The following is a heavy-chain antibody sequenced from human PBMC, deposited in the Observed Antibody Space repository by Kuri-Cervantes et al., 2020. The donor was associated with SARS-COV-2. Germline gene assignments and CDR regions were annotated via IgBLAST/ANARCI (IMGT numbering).Heavy chain of an antibody. V-gene: IGHV1-69*13. CDR2: IIPIFGAA. D-gene: IGHD5-24*01. J-gene: IGHJ4*02. Sequence: AVKVSCKASGYTFTSYAISWVRQAPGQGLEWMGGIIPIFGAANYAQKFQGRVTITADESTSTAYMELSSLRSEDTAVYYCARREMATMSFDHWGQGTLVTVSS. CDR3: ARREMATMSFDH. CDR1: GYTFTSYA.